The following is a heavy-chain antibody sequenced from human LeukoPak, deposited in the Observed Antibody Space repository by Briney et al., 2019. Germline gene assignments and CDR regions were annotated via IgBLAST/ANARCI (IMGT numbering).Heavy chain of an antibody. V-gene: IGHV3-74*01. CDR3: VRPGYSSGWSKFDY. Sequence: GGSLRLSCAASGFTFSGYWMHWVRQAPGKGLVWVSRLNGDGSSANYADSVKGRFTISRDNAKNTLFLQMNSLRAEDTAVYYCVRPGYSSGWSKFDYWGQGTLVTVSS. CDR1: GFTFSGYW. J-gene: IGHJ4*02. CDR2: LNGDGSSA. D-gene: IGHD6-19*01.